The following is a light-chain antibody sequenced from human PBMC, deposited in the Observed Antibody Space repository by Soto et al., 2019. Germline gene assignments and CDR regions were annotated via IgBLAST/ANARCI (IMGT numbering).Light chain of an antibody. V-gene: IGKV3-15*01. Sequence: EIVMTQSPPTLSLSPGDGATLLCRASQSLRSNLAWYQHKPGQATRILIYGASTRDTGIPDRFSGSGSGTDFTLTISGLQSEDSAVYYCQQYGYWPRTFGQGTKVDIK. CDR1: QSLRSN. CDR2: GAS. CDR3: QQYGYWPRT. J-gene: IGKJ1*01.